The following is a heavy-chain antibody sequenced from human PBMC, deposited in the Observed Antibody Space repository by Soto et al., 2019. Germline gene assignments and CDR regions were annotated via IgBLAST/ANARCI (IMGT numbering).Heavy chain of an antibody. Sequence: QLQLQESGSGLVKPSQTLSLTCAVSGGSISSGGYSWSWIRQPPGKGLEWIGYIYHSGSTYYNPPLTTRVTTPVDASNTRSSLKLRSVPAADPAVYSCARGPPFSWGPGPLVPVSS. CDR2: IYHSGST. CDR1: GGSISSGGYS. J-gene: IGHJ5*02. V-gene: IGHV4-30-2*01. CDR3: ARGPPFS.